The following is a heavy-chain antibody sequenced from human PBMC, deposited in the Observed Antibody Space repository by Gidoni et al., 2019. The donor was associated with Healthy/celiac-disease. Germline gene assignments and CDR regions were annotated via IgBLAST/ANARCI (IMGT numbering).Heavy chain of an antibody. D-gene: IGHD3-10*01. CDR2: ISYDGSNK. CDR3: ARDHESGYYGSGSSYYYGMDV. V-gene: IGHV3-30*04. Sequence: QVQLVESGGGVVQPGRSLRLSCAASGFPFSSSAMHWVRQAPGKGLEWVAVISYDGSNKYYADSVKGRFTISRDNSKNTLYLQMNSLRAEDTAVYYCARDHESGYYGSGSSYYYGMDVWGQGTTVTVSS. CDR1: GFPFSSSA. J-gene: IGHJ6*02.